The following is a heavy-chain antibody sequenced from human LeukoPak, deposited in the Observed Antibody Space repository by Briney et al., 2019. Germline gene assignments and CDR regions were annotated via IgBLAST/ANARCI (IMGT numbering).Heavy chain of an antibody. CDR2: ISAYNGNT. V-gene: IGHV1-18*01. CDR1: GYTFTSYS. D-gene: IGHD6-19*01. Sequence: ASVKVSCKASGYTFTSYSISWVRQAPGQGLEWMGGISAYNGNTNYAQKLQGRVTMTTDTSTSTAYMELRSLRSDDTAVYYCAREGQVAGTHQIDYWGQGTLVTVSS. CDR3: AREGQVAGTHQIDY. J-gene: IGHJ4*02.